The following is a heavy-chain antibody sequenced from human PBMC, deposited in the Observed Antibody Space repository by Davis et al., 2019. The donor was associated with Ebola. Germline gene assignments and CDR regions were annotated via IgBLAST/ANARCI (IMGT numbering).Heavy chain of an antibody. CDR1: GYTFTSYV. CDR2: INPYTGDT. D-gene: IGHD6-13*01. J-gene: IGHJ6*02. V-gene: IGHV1-3*01. Sequence: ASVKVSCKASGYTFTSYVLHWVRQPPGQRLEWVGWINPYTGDTKYSQKFQGRVTITRDTSATTAYMELSSLRSEDTAVYFCARLSSTWSSLYGMDVWGQGTTVTVSS. CDR3: ARLSSTWSSLYGMDV.